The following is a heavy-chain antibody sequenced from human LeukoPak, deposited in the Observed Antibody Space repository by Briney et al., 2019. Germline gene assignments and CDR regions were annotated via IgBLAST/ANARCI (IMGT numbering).Heavy chain of an antibody. Sequence: GGSLRLSCAASGFTSSSYAMSWVRQAPGKGLEWVSAISGGSTYYADSVKGRFTISRDNSKNTLYLQMNSLRAEDTAVYYCAKLMVRGVSNYYYGMDVWGKGTTVTVSS. D-gene: IGHD3-10*01. CDR2: ISGGST. J-gene: IGHJ6*04. CDR3: AKLMVRGVSNYYYGMDV. CDR1: GFTSSSYA. V-gene: IGHV3-23*01.